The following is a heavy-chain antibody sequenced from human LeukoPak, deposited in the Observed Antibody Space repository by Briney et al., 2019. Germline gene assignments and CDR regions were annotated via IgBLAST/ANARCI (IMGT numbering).Heavy chain of an antibody. CDR3: ASAPNENYFDF. CDR1: GFAFSSYW. CDR2: INQDGSAK. V-gene: IGHV3-7*01. Sequence: GGSLRLSCAASGFAFSSYWMSWVRQAPGKGLEWVANINQDGSAKDYGGSVEGRFTISRDNAKNSLYLQMNSLTAEDTAVYFCASAPNENYFDFWGQGTLVTVSS. J-gene: IGHJ4*02.